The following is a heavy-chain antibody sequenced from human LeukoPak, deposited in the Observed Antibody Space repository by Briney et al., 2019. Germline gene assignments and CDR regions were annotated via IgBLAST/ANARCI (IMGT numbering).Heavy chain of an antibody. CDR3: ARDPKPRTGTTRFDY. J-gene: IGHJ4*02. CDR2: INPNSGGT. V-gene: IGHV1-2*02. D-gene: IGHD1-1*01. CDR1: GYTFTGYY. Sequence: ASVKVSCKASGYTFTGYYMHWVRQAPGQGLEWMGWINPNSGGTNYAQKFQGRVTMTRDTSISTAYMELSRLRSDDTAVYYCARDPKPRTGTTRFDYWGQGTLVTVSS.